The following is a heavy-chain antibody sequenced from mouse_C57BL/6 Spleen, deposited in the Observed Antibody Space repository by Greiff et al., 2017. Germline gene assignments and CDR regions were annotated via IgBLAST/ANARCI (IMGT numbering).Heavy chain of an antibody. Sequence: VQLQQPGPELVKPGASVKISCKASGYSFTGYYMHWVKQSHGNILDWIGYIYPYNGVSSYNQKFKGKATLTVDKSSSTACMELRSLTSEDSAVYYCARGGYGSTLYAMDYWGQGASVTGSS. J-gene: IGHJ4*01. CDR1: GYSFTGYY. CDR3: ARGGYGSTLYAMDY. V-gene: IGHV1-31*01. CDR2: IYPYNGVS. D-gene: IGHD1-1*01.